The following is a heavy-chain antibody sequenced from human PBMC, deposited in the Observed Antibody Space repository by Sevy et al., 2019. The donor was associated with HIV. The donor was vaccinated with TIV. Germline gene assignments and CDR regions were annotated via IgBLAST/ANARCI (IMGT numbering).Heavy chain of an antibody. CDR3: VRGGGNGWYYFDY. V-gene: IGHV1-69*13. CDR2: IIPILNTV. J-gene: IGHJ4*02. CDR1: GGIFKSYG. D-gene: IGHD6-19*01. Sequence: SVKVSCKASGGIFKSYGISWVRQAPGQGLEWMGGIIPILNTVHYAQKFQGRVTITADESTKTAYMELSSLRSEDTVVYYCVRGGGNGWYYFDYWGQETLVTVSS.